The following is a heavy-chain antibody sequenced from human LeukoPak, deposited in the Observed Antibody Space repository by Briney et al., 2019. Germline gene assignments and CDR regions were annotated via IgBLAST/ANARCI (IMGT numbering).Heavy chain of an antibody. V-gene: IGHV3-30*03. J-gene: IGHJ4*02. Sequence: GGSLRLSCAASGFTFSSYGMHWVRQAPGKGLEWVAVISYDGSNKYYADSVTGRFTISRDNSKNTLYLQMNSLRAEDTAVYYCVLATENFDYWGQGTLVTVSS. CDR1: GFTFSSYG. CDR3: VLATENFDY. CDR2: ISYDGSNK.